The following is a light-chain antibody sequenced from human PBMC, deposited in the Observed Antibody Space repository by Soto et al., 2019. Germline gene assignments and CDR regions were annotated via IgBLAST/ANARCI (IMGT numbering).Light chain of an antibody. CDR1: HSLLYSNAYNY. CDR2: SGS. V-gene: IGKV2-28*01. CDR3: LQGRESLT. J-gene: IGKJ5*01. Sequence: IVMTQSPLSLPVTPWEPASMSCRSTHSLLYSNAYNYIDWYLQKPGQSPQLLIYSGSHRASGVHDSFSGSGSGTNFTLKIKRVEAEDVGIYYCLQGRESLTCGQGTRLEIK.